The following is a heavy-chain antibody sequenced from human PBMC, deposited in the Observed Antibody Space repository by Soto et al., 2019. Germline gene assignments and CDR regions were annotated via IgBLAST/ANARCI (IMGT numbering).Heavy chain of an antibody. J-gene: IGHJ3*02. CDR1: AGSFSHYY. V-gene: IGHV4-34*01. CDR3: ARGGSSDWQVALDI. Sequence: QVQQQPWGAGLLKPSETLSLTCAVYAGSFSHYYWNWIRQSPGKGLEWIGKIKHSGSSNYNPSIRSRVSISVDMSKNQFSLSLTSVTAADTAVYYCARGGSSDWQVALDIWGQGTMVTVSS. D-gene: IGHD6-19*01. CDR2: IKHSGSS.